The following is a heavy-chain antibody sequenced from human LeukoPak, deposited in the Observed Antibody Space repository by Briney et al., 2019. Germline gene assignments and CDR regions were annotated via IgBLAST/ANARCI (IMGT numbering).Heavy chain of an antibody. Sequence: RPGGSLRLSCAASGFSVSVNYMSWVRQAPGKGLEWVSVLFASGYSKYADSVKGRFTISRDNAKNSLYLQMNSLRAEDTAVYYCARSRLAGGMDVWGKGTTVTVSS. CDR2: LFASGYS. J-gene: IGHJ6*03. CDR3: ARSRLAGGMDV. V-gene: IGHV3-66*01. CDR1: GFSVSVNY. D-gene: IGHD2-15*01.